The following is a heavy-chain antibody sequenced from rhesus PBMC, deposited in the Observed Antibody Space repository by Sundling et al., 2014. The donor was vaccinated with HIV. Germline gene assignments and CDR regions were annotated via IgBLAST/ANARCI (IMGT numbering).Heavy chain of an antibody. J-gene: IGHJ6*01. Sequence: EVQLVESGGGLAKPGGSLRLSCAASGFTLSDYYMDWVRQAPGKGLEWVSRISNGGGNTWYADSVKGRFTISRENAKNTLYLQMNSLRTEDTAVYFCAKDQYMDPPYYYGLDSWGQGVVVTVSS. V-gene: IGHV3-178*02. CDR1: GFTLSDYY. D-gene: IGHD3-3*01. CDR2: ISNGGGNT. CDR3: AKDQYMDPPYYYGLDS.